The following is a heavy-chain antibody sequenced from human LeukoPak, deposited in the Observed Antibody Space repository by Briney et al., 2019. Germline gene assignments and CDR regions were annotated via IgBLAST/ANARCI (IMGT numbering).Heavy chain of an antibody. CDR3: SRELAWGPADY. CDR1: GDSVSSNSAA. CDR2: TYYRSGWYN. D-gene: IGHD7-27*01. V-gene: IGHV6-1*01. Sequence: SQTLSLTCAISGDSVSSNSAAWGWIPQSPSRGLEWLGRTYYRSGWYNDYALSVESRITINPDTSKNQVSLQLTSVTPEDTAVYYCSRELAWGPADYWGQGTLVTVSS. J-gene: IGHJ4*02.